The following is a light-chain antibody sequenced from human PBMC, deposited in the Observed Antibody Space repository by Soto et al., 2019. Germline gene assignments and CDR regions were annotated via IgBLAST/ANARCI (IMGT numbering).Light chain of an antibody. V-gene: IGKV3-20*01. CDR2: GAS. CDR3: QQYDTSIWAYT. Sequence: EVVFTQSPVTLSLSPGERATLSCRASQSVSSSYVAWYQQKPGQAPRLLIYGASSRATGIPDRFSGSGSGTEFTLTISRLEPDDFAVYYCQQYDTSIWAYTFGQGTKLDIK. J-gene: IGKJ2*01. CDR1: QSVSSSY.